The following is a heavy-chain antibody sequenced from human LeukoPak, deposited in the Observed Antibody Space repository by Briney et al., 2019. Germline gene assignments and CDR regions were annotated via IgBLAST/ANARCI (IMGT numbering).Heavy chain of an antibody. CDR2: ISSSSSTI. Sequence: GGSLRLSCAASGFTFSSYSMNWVRQAPGEGREWVSYISSSSSTIYYADSVKGRFTISRDNAKNSLYLQMNSLRAEDTAVYYCARDGYSGYDEGYMDVWGKGTTVTVSS. CDR1: GFTFSSYS. V-gene: IGHV3-48*01. J-gene: IGHJ6*03. D-gene: IGHD5-12*01. CDR3: ARDGYSGYDEGYMDV.